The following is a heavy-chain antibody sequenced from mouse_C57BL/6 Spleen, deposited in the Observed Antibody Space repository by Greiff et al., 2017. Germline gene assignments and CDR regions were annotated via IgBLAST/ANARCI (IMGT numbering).Heavy chain of an antibody. J-gene: IGHJ2*01. CDR3: ARRDITTVVDY. CDR2: INPSSGYT. D-gene: IGHD1-1*01. CDR1: GYTFTSYW. Sequence: QVQLQQSGAELAKPGASVKLSCKASGYTFTSYWMHWVKQRPGQGLEWIGYINPSSGYTKYNQKFKDKDTLTADKSSSTAYMQLSSLTYEDSAVYYCARRDITTVVDYWGQGTTLTVSS. V-gene: IGHV1-7*01.